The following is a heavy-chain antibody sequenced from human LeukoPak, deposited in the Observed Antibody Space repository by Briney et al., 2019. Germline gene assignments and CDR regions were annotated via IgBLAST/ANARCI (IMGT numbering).Heavy chain of an antibody. CDR3: AKRGDDFWSGYYYYFDY. V-gene: IGHV3-23*01. Sequence: GGSLRLSCTASGFTFSSYAMSWVRQAPGKGLEWVSTIGGSGVTAYYADSVKGRFTISRDNSKNTLYLQMNSLRAEDTAVYYCAKRGDDFWSGYYYYFDYWGRGTLVTVSS. CDR1: GFTFSSYA. D-gene: IGHD3-3*01. J-gene: IGHJ4*02. CDR2: IGGSGVTA.